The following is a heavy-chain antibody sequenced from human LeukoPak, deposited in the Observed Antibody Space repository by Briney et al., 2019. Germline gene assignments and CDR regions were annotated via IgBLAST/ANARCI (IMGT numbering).Heavy chain of an antibody. CDR3: ARVQTYYYGSGSLCDAFDI. Sequence: GGSLRLSCAASGFTFSSYSMNWVRQAPGKGREWVSYISSSSSTIYYADSVKGRFTISRDNAKNSLYLQMNSLRAEDTAVYYCARVQTYYYGSGSLCDAFDIWGQGTMVTVSS. CDR2: ISSSSSTI. CDR1: GFTFSSYS. V-gene: IGHV3-48*04. D-gene: IGHD3-10*01. J-gene: IGHJ3*02.